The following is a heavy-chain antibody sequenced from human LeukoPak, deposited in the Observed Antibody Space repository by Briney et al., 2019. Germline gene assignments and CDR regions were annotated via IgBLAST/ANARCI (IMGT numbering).Heavy chain of an antibody. CDR3: VKYYYDNSGSRNSFDY. CDR1: GFTFSSYG. Sequence: PGGSLRLSCAASGFTFSSYGMHWVRRAPGKGLEWVSAIGGNGAATYYADSVKGRFTVSRDNSKNTLYLQMSSLRAEDTAVYYCVKYYYDNSGSRNSFDYWGQGTLVTVSS. D-gene: IGHD3-22*01. CDR2: IGGNGAAT. V-gene: IGHV3-23*01. J-gene: IGHJ4*02.